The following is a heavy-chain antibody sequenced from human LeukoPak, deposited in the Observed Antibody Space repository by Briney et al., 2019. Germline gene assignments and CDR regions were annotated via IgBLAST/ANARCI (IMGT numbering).Heavy chain of an antibody. V-gene: IGHV1-18*01. CDR2: ISTNDGNT. CDR1: GYTFTTYG. CDR3: ARKDSVGDNVDQ. Sequence: DSLNVSCMASGYTFTTYGITWVRQAPGQGLEWLGWISTNDGNTKYAQKPQGRLTITTDTSTSTDYMEMRSLRSDDTAVYYCARKDSVGDNVDQWGQGTLVTVSS. D-gene: IGHD2-21*01. J-gene: IGHJ4*02.